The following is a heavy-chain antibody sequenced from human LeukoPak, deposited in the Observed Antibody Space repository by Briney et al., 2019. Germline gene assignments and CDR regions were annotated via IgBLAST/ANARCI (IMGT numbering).Heavy chain of an antibody. CDR3: ARDYSSSWSFNWFDP. V-gene: IGHV3-30-3*01. CDR1: GFTFSSYA. D-gene: IGHD6-13*01. Sequence: GGSLRLSCAASGFTFSSYAMHWVRQAPGKGLEWVAVISYDGSNKYYADSVKGRFTISRDNAKNSLYLQMNSLRAEDTAVYYCARDYSSSWSFNWFDPWGQGTLVTVSS. J-gene: IGHJ5*02. CDR2: ISYDGSNK.